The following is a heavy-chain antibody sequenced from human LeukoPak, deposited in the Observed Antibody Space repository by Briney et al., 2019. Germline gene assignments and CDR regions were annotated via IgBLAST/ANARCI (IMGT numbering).Heavy chain of an antibody. CDR3: ARGGDYGDLRYFDY. CDR1: GGSVNNYY. V-gene: IGHV4-59*02. Sequence: CETLSLTCTVSGGSVNNYYWSWIRQPPGKGLEWIGYIYYRGSPNYNPSLKSRVTFSVDTSKNQFSLKLNSVTAADTAVYYCARGGDYGDLRYFDYWGQGTLVTVS. CDR2: IYYRGSP. J-gene: IGHJ4*02. D-gene: IGHD4-17*01.